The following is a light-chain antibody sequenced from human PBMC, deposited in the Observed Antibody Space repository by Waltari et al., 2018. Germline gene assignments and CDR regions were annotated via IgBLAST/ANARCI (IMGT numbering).Light chain of an antibody. Sequence: DIQLTQSPSFLSASVGDRVTITCRASQGISSYLAWYQQKPGKAPKLLIYAASTLQTGVPSRFSGSESVTEFTLTISSLQPEDFATYYCQQLNSYPFTFGPGTKVAIK. CDR2: AAS. CDR3: QQLNSYPFT. J-gene: IGKJ3*01. V-gene: IGKV1-9*01. CDR1: QGISSY.